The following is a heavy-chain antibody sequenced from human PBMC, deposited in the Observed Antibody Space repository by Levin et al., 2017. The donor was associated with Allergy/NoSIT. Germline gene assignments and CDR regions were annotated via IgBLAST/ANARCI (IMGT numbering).Heavy chain of an antibody. J-gene: IGHJ5*02. Sequence: VASVKVSCETSGYTFTSYYINWVRQATGQGLEWMGWMNPNTGNTGYAQKLQGRVSMTRSTSISAAYMELTNLRSDDTAVDYRARGAGLYSGCPDLWGQGTLVTVSS. CDR1: GYTFTSYY. CDR3: ARGAGLYSGCPDL. D-gene: IGHD6-19*01. V-gene: IGHV1-8*01. CDR2: MNPNTGNT.